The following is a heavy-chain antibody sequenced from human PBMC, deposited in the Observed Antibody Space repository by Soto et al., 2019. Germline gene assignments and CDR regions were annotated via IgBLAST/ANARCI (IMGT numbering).Heavy chain of an antibody. V-gene: IGHV3-74*01. Sequence: GGSXRLSCAASGFTFSSQWMHWVRQAPGKGLVWVSRINGDGSTTSYADSVKGRFTISRDNSKNTLYLQMNSLRAEDTAVYYCARDGACGGDCSIDYWGQGTLVTVSS. CDR2: INGDGSTT. D-gene: IGHD2-21*02. CDR1: GFTFSSQW. J-gene: IGHJ4*02. CDR3: ARDGACGGDCSIDY.